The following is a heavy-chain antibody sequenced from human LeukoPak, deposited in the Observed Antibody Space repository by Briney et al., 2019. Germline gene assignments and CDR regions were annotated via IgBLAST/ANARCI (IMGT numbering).Heavy chain of an antibody. D-gene: IGHD3-10*01. Sequence: QPGGSLRLSCAASGFSLNTYSMNWVRQAPGKGLEWVSYISSSSTTIYYADSVRGRFTISRDNAKNSVYLQMNSLRAEDTAVYYCAREHLWFGNLFDYWGQGTLVTVSS. V-gene: IGHV3-48*04. J-gene: IGHJ4*02. CDR1: GFSLNTYS. CDR3: AREHLWFGNLFDY. CDR2: ISSSSTTI.